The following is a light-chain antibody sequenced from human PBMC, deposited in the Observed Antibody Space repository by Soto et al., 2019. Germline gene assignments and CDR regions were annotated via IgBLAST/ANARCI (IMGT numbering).Light chain of an antibody. CDR2: AAS. Sequence: DIQMTQSPSSLSASVGDRVTITCRASQSISSSLNWYQQKPGKAPKLLIYAASSLQSGVPSRFSGSGSGTDFTLTISSLRPEDFATYYCQQSYSTPPTFGQGTKVDIK. CDR3: QQSYSTPPT. V-gene: IGKV1-39*01. J-gene: IGKJ1*01. CDR1: QSISSS.